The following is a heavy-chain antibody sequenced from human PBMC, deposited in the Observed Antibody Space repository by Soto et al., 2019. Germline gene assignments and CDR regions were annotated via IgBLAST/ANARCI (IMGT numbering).Heavy chain of an antibody. CDR1: GFTFSTYA. Sequence: EVQLLESGGGLVQPGGSLRLSCAASGFTFSTYAMTWVRQAPGKGLEWVSTISGGGGSTYYADSVKGRFTISRDNSKNPLYLQMHSLRADDTAIYYCAKHDYGDYIHDAFDLWGQGTMVAVSS. V-gene: IGHV3-23*01. CDR3: AKHDYGDYIHDAFDL. CDR2: ISGGGGST. D-gene: IGHD4-17*01. J-gene: IGHJ3*01.